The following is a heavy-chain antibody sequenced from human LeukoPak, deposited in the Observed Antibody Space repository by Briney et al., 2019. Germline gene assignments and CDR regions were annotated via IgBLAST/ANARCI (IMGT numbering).Heavy chain of an antibody. J-gene: IGHJ5*02. CDR2: IYYSGST. D-gene: IGHD3-22*01. V-gene: IGHV4-30-4*01. CDR1: GGSISSGDYY. CDR3: ASYYYDSSANWFDP. Sequence: PSETLSLTCTVSGGSISSGDYYWSWIRQPPGKGLEWIGYIYYSGSTYYNPSLKSRVAISVDTSKNQFSLKLSSVTAADTAVYYCASYYYDSSANWFDPWGQGTLVTVSS.